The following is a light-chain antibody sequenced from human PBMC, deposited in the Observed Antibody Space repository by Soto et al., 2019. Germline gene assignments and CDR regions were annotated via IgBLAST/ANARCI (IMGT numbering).Light chain of an antibody. J-gene: IGKJ4*01. CDR3: QQYSGWPLT. CDR1: QTIHSN. Sequence: EIVMTQSPAILSVSPGERVTLSCRTSQTIHSNLAWYQQKPGQAPRLLIYAASTLPTGIPARFSGNGFGTEFTLTISSLQSEDFAVYYCQQYSGWPLTFGGGTKVEIK. V-gene: IGKV3D-15*01. CDR2: AAS.